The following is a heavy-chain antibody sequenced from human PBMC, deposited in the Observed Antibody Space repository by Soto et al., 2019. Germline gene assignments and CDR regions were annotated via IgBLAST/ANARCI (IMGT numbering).Heavy chain of an antibody. CDR2: ISWDGGST. J-gene: IGHJ4*02. Sequence: GESLKISCAASGFTFDDYTMHWVRQAPGKGLEWVSLISWDGGSTYYADSVKGRFTISRDNSKNSLYLQMNSLRTEDTALYYCAKSKWELLGYFDYWGQGTLVTVSS. V-gene: IGHV3-43*01. CDR3: AKSKWELLGYFDY. D-gene: IGHD1-26*01. CDR1: GFTFDDYT.